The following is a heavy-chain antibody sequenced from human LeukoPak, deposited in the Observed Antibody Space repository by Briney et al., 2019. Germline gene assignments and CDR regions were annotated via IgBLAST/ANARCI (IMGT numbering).Heavy chain of an antibody. V-gene: IGHV3-23*01. CDR2: ISGSGGST. CDR3: ASVYYYDSSGYSSFDY. Sequence: GGSLRLSCGASGFTFSIYAMSWVPQAPGKGVEWVSAISGSGGSTYYAHSVRGRFTISRDNSKNTLYLQMNSLRDEHTAVYYCASVYYYDSSGYSSFDYWGQGTLVTVSS. D-gene: IGHD3-22*01. J-gene: IGHJ4*02. CDR1: GFTFSIYA.